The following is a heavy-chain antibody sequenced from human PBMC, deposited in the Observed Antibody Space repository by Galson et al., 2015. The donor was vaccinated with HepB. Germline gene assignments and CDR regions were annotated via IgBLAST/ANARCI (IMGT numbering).Heavy chain of an antibody. D-gene: IGHD3-22*01. J-gene: IGHJ6*02. Sequence: SLRLSCAVSGISFSNAWMNWVRQAPGKGLEWVGRIKSKTDGGTTDYAAPVKGRFTISRDDSKNTLYLQMNSLKTEDTAVYYCTTSYHYDSSGYYYYYGMDVWGQGTTVTVSS. CDR3: TTSYHYDSSGYYYYYGMDV. CDR1: GISFSNAW. V-gene: IGHV3-15*07. CDR2: IKSKTDGGTT.